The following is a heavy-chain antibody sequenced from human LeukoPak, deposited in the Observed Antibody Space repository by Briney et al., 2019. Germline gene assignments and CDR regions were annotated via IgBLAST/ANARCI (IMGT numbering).Heavy chain of an antibody. CDR1: GGTFSSYA. D-gene: IGHD2-2*01. V-gene: IGHV1-2*02. CDR3: AREHCRSTSCSSDALDI. J-gene: IGHJ3*02. CDR2: INPNSGDT. Sequence: ASVKVSCKASGGTFSSYAISWVRQAPGQGPEWMGWINPNSGDTSYEQKFQGRVTMTRDTSSSTAYMELSRLTSDDTAVYYCAREHCRSTSCSSDALDIWGQGTTITVSS.